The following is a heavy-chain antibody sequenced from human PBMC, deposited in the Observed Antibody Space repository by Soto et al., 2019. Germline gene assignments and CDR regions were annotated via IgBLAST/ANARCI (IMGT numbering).Heavy chain of an antibody. CDR3: VRDEAHYDILTGSSLGRAFDI. Sequence: QVQLQESGPSLVKPSGTLSLTCVITNTSISSCNWWSWVRQAPGKGLEWIGEIYHTGRTNYAPSLKSRVTMSIDKSNNRFSLRLTSLTAADTAVYYCVRDEAHYDILTGSSLGRAFDIWGQGTMVTVSS. V-gene: IGHV4-4*02. CDR1: NTSISSCNW. CDR2: IYHTGRT. J-gene: IGHJ3*02. D-gene: IGHD3-9*01.